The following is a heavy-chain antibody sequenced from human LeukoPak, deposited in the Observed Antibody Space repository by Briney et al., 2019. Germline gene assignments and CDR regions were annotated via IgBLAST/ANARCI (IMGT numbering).Heavy chain of an antibody. D-gene: IGHD7-27*01. J-gene: IGHJ4*02. CDR3: ARRTGGTKDY. CDR1: GFTFGDVV. CDR2: ISYNGAST. V-gene: IGHV3-23*01. Sequence: GGSLRLSCVASGFTFGDVVMSWVRQAPGKGLEWVSAISYNGASTDYADSVKGRFAISRDNSKNTLYLQMNSLRAEDTAVYHCARRTGGTKDYWGQGTQVTVSS.